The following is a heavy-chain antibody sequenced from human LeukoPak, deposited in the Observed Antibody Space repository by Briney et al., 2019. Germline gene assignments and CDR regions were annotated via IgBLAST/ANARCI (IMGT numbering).Heavy chain of an antibody. J-gene: IGHJ3*02. CDR1: GYTFTSYD. CDR2: MNPNSGNT. D-gene: IGHD6-6*01. CDR3: ARGVIAARVAFDI. V-gene: IGHV1-8*03. Sequence: EASVKVSCKASGYTFTSYDINWVRQATGQGLEWMGWMNPNSGNTGYAQKFQGRVTITRNTSISTAYMELSSLRSEDTAVYYCARGVIAARVAFDIWGQGTMVTVSS.